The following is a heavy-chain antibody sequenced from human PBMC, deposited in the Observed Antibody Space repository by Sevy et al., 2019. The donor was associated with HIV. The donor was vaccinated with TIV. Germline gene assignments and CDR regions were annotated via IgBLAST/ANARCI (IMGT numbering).Heavy chain of an antibody. J-gene: IGHJ4*02. Sequence: GGSLRLSCAASGFTFSSYVMHWVRQAPGKGLEWVALIWYDGTIKDYAYSVKGRFTISRDNSKDTLFLQMNSLTPEDTAVYYCARGGGYCGGDCYSIDYWGQGALVTVSS. CDR2: IWYDGTIK. V-gene: IGHV3-33*08. CDR3: ARGGGYCGGDCYSIDY. D-gene: IGHD2-21*02. CDR1: GFTFSSYV.